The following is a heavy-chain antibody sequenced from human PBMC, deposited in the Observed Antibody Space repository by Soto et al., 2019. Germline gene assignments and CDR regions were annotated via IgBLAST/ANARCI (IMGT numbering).Heavy chain of an antibody. V-gene: IGHV4-34*01. D-gene: IGHD2-8*01. J-gene: IGHJ3*02. CDR1: GGSFSGYY. CDR3: ARVADIVLMVYAKRGAFDI. CDR2: INHSGST. Sequence: ETLSLTCAVYGGSFSGYYWSWIRQPPGKGLEWIGEINHSGSTNYNPSLKSRVTISVDTSKNQFSLKLSSVTAADTAVYYCARVADIVLMVYAKRGAFDIWGQGTMVTVSS.